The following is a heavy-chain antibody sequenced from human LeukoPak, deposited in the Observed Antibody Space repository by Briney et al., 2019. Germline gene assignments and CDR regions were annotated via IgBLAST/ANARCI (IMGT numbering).Heavy chain of an antibody. J-gene: IGHJ4*02. CDR1: GGSFSGYY. CDR3: ARDGRLLLWFGELSYYFDY. D-gene: IGHD3-10*01. Sequence: PSETLSLTCAVYGGSFSGYYWSWIRQPPGKGLEWIGEINHSGSTNYNPSLKSRVTISVDTSKNQFSLKLSSVTAADTAVYYCARDGRLLLWFGELSYYFDYWGQGTLVTVSS. V-gene: IGHV4-34*01. CDR2: INHSGST.